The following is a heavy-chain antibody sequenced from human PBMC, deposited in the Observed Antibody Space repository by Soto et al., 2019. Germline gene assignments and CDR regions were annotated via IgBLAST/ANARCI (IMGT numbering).Heavy chain of an antibody. Sequence: SETLSLTCAVSGDSISSGGYSWSWIRQPPGKGLEWIGFIYHSGSTYYNPSLKSRVTISVDRSKNQFSLKLTSVTAAGTAIYYCARGDTVITPFDYWGQGTLVTVSS. CDR2: IYHSGST. D-gene: IGHD5-18*01. CDR3: ARGDTVITPFDY. CDR1: GDSISSGGYS. J-gene: IGHJ4*02. V-gene: IGHV4-30-2*01.